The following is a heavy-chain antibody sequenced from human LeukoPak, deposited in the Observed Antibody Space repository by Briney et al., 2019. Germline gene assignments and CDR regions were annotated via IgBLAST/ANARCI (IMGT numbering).Heavy chain of an antibody. D-gene: IGHD6-6*01. CDR1: GGTFSSYT. CDR2: IIPILGIA. J-gene: IGHJ4*02. Sequence: SVKVFCKASGGTFSSYTISWVRQAPGQGLEWMGRIIPILGIANYAQKFQGRVTITADKSTSTAYMELSSLRSEDTAVYYCARDDSSSYYYFDYWGQGTLVTVSS. V-gene: IGHV1-69*04. CDR3: ARDDSSSYYYFDY.